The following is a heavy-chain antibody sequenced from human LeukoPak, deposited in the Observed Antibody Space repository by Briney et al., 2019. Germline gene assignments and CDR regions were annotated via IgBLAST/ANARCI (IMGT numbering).Heavy chain of an antibody. J-gene: IGHJ4*02. V-gene: IGHV3-30*18. CDR2: ISYDGSNK. D-gene: IGHD1-26*01. CDR3: AKDRGLYSGSMGLFDY. CDR1: GFTFSSYG. Sequence: PGGSLRLSCAASGFTFSSYGMHWVRQAPGKGLEWVAVISYDGSNKYYADSVKGRFTISRDNSKNTLYLQMNSLRAEDTAVYYCAKDRGLYSGSMGLFDYWGQGTLVTVSS.